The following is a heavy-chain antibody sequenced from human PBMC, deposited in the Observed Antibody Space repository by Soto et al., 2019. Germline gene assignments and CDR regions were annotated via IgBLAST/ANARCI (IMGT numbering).Heavy chain of an antibody. V-gene: IGHV3-48*02. J-gene: IGHJ4*02. CDR2: ISSSSSTI. CDR1: GFTFSSDS. CDR3: ARDFAHYDILTGYYRPLYYFDY. Sequence: GGSLRLSCAASGFTFSSDSMNWVRQAPGKGLEWVSYISSSSSTIYYADSVKGRFTISRDNAKNSLYLQMNSLRDEDTAVYYCARDFAHYDILTGYYRPLYYFDYWGQGTLVTVSS. D-gene: IGHD3-9*01.